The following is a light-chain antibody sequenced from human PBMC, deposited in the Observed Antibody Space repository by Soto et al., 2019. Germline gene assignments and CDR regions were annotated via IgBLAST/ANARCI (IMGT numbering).Light chain of an antibody. Sequence: QCVLGQAGSVTGFPGQAVTISCTGTSSDGGGYNYVSWYQQHPGKAPKLMIYDVSKRPSGVPDRFSGSKSGNTASLTISGLQAEDEADYYCCSYAGSYTYVFGTGTKVTVL. CDR3: CSYAGSYTYV. V-gene: IGLV2-11*01. CDR2: DVS. CDR1: SSDGGGYNY. J-gene: IGLJ1*01.